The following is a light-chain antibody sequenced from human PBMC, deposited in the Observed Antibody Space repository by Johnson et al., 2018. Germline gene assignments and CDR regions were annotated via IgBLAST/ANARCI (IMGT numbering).Light chain of an antibody. CDR2: ENN. CDR1: SSNIGNNY. V-gene: IGLV1-51*02. J-gene: IGLJ1*01. CDR3: GTWDSSLSAGNV. Sequence: SVLTQPPSVSAAPGQKVTISCSGSSSNIGNNYVSWYQQLPGTAPKLLIYENNKRPSGIPDRFSGSKSGTSATLGITGLQTVDEADYYCGTWDSSLSAGNVFGTGTKVTVL.